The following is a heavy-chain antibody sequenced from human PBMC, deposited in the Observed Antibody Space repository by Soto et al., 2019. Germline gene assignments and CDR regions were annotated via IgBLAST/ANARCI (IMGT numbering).Heavy chain of an antibody. CDR1: GFTFSDSA. Sequence: GGSLRLSCAVSGFTFSDSAIHWVRQASGKGLEWVGRIRNKANNYATGYAASVKGRFTISRDESKNTAYLQMNSLKTEDTAVYYCTRVSETPFDYWGQGTLVTVSS. CDR3: TRVSETPFDY. D-gene: IGHD2-15*01. J-gene: IGHJ4*02. CDR2: IRNKANNYAT. V-gene: IGHV3-73*01.